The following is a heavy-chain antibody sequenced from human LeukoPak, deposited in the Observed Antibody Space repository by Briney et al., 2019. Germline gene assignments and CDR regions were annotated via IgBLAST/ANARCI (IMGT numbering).Heavy chain of an antibody. CDR2: ISTSGTYT. V-gene: IGHV3-11*03. CDR3: ARGHYGLDV. J-gene: IGHJ6*02. CDR1: GFTFSDHY. Sequence: GGSLRLSCAPSGFTFSDHYMSWIRQVPGKGLEWVSYISTSGTYTNYADSVKGRFTISRDNAKNSLYLQMNSLRAEDTAVYYCARGHYGLDVWGQGTTVTVSS.